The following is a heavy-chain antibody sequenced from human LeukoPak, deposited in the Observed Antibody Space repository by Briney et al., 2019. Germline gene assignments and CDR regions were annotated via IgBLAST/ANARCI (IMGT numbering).Heavy chain of an antibody. Sequence: ASVKVSCKASGYTFTGYYMHWVRQAPGQGLEWMGRINPNSGGTNYAQKFQGRVTMTRDTSISTAYMELGRLRSDDTAVYYCATRRYCSGGSCYPSPLDYWGQRTLVTVSS. CDR2: INPNSGGT. J-gene: IGHJ4*02. CDR3: ATRRYCSGGSCYPSPLDY. D-gene: IGHD2-15*01. V-gene: IGHV1-2*06. CDR1: GYTFTGYY.